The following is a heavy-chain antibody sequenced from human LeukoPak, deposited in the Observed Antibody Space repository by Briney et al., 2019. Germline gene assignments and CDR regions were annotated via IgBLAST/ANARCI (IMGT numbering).Heavy chain of an antibody. CDR3: ARDIIVVSGLWKWFDP. CDR2: IYTSGNT. Sequence: SETLSLTCTVSGGSISSGSDYWTWIRQPAGQGLEWIGRIYTSGNTNYNPSLNSRVTISIDTSKNQFSLKLSSVTAADTAIYYCARDIIVVSGLWKWFDPWGQGILVTVSS. D-gene: IGHD2-2*01. J-gene: IGHJ5*02. V-gene: IGHV4-61*02. CDR1: GGSISSGSDY.